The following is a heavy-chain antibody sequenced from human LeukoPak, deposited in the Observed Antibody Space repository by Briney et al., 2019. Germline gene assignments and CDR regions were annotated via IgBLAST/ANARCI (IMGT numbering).Heavy chain of an antibody. J-gene: IGHJ4*02. D-gene: IGHD1-26*01. V-gene: IGHV5-51*01. Sequence: GESLLISCKGSGYSFTSYWIGWVRQLPGKCLEWMGIIYPGDSDTRYRPSFQGQVTISADKSISTAYLQWSSLKASDTAMYYCAILSGSYEHYWGQGTLVTVSS. CDR3: AILSGSYEHY. CDR1: GYSFTSYW. CDR2: IYPGDSDT.